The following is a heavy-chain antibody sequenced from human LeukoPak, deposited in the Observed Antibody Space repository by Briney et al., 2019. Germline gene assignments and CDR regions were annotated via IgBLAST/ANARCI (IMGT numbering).Heavy chain of an antibody. J-gene: IGHJ4*02. CDR1: GYSISNNNW. CDR2: IDSGGSS. CDR3: ARFNSTYYYYDY. Sequence: NPSETLSLTCTVSGYSISNNNWWGWIRQPPGKGLEWIGYIDSGGSSNYNPSLKSRVTVSVDTSKTQFSLKLSSVTALDTAIYYCARFNSTYYYYDYWGQGTLVTVSS. V-gene: IGHV4-28*06. D-gene: IGHD2/OR15-2a*01.